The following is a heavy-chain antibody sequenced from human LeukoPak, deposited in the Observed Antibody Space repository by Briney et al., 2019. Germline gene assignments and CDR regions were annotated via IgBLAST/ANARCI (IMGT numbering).Heavy chain of an antibody. CDR1: GFTFSSYS. CDR2: ISSSSTYI. Sequence: GGSLRLSCAASGFTFSSYSMNWVRQAPGKGLEWVSFISSSSTYIYYADSVKGRFTISRDDAKNSLYLQMNSLRAEVTAVYYCARENYDILTGNNNWFDPWGQGTLVTVSS. J-gene: IGHJ5*02. D-gene: IGHD3-9*01. V-gene: IGHV3-21*01. CDR3: ARENYDILTGNNNWFDP.